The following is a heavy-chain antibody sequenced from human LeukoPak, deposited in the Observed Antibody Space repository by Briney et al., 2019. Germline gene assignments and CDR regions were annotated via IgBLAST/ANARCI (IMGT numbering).Heavy chain of an antibody. Sequence: GGSLRLSCAASGFTFSSSAMNWVRQSPERGLEWVSAISGTGGSTSYADSLKGRFTISRDNSKNTLYLQMNSLRAEDTAVYYCAGTGWNDYWGQGTLVTVSS. CDR3: AGTGWNDY. V-gene: IGHV3-23*01. CDR1: GFTFSSSA. D-gene: IGHD1-1*01. CDR2: ISGTGGST. J-gene: IGHJ4*02.